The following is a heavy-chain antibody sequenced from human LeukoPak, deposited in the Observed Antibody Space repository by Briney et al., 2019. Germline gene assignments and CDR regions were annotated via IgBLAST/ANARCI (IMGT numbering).Heavy chain of an antibody. CDR2: ISAYNGNT. CDR3: ARIARWLQLASVSGLHAFDI. V-gene: IGHV1-18*01. J-gene: IGHJ3*02. Sequence: VSVKVSCKASGYTFISYGISWVRQAPGQGLEWMGWISAYNGNTNYAQKLQGRVTMTTDTSTSTAYMELRSLRSDDTAVYYCARIARWLQLASVSGLHAFDIWGQGTMVTVSS. D-gene: IGHD5-24*01. CDR1: GYTFISYG.